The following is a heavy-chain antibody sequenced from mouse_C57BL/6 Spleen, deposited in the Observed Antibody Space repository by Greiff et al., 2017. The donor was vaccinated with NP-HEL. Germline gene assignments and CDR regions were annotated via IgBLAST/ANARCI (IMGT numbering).Heavy chain of an antibody. CDR2: IYPGDGDT. V-gene: IGHV1-82*01. Sequence: QVQLKESGPELVKPGASVKISCKASGYAFSSSWMNWVKQRPGKGLEWIGRIYPGDGDTNYNGKFKGKATLTADKSSSTDYMQLSSLTSEDSVVYCCARWNYYGSGGVAYWGEGTLVTVSA. J-gene: IGHJ3*01. CDR3: ARWNYYGSGGVAY. CDR1: GYAFSSSW. D-gene: IGHD1-1*01.